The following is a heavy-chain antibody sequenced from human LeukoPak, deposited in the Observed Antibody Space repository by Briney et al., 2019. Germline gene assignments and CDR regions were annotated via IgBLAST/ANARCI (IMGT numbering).Heavy chain of an antibody. D-gene: IGHD3-22*01. CDR2: INHSGST. CDR3: ARGYPSYDSSGYYARQYYFDY. Sequence: SETLSLTCAVYGGSFSGYYWSWIRQPPGKGLEWIGEINHSGSTNYNPSLKSRVTISVDTSKNQFSLKLSSVTAADTAVYYRARGYPSYDSSGYYARQYYFDYWGQGTLVTVSS. V-gene: IGHV4-34*01. CDR1: GGSFSGYY. J-gene: IGHJ4*02.